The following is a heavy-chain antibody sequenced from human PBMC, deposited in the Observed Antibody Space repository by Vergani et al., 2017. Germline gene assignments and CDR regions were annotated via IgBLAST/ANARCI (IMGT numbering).Heavy chain of an antibody. V-gene: IGHV4-38-2*01. D-gene: IGHD6-13*01. CDR1: GYSISSGYY. CDR2: IYHSGST. CDR3: ARAIAAAGTMVGYYYYGMDV. J-gene: IGHJ6*02. Sequence: QVQLQESGPGLVKPSETLSLTCAVSGYSISSGYYWGWIRQPPGKGLECVGSIYHSGSTYYNPSLKSRVTISVDTSKNQFSLKLSSVTAADTAVYYCARAIAAAGTMVGYYYYGMDVWGQGTTVTVSS.